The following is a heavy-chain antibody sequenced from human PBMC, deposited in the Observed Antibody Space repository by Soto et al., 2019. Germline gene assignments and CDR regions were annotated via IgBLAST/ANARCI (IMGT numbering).Heavy chain of an antibody. Sequence: ASVKVSCKASGYTFTSYGISWVRQAPGQGLEWMGWISAYNGNTNYAQKLQGRVTMTTDTSTSTAYMELGSLRSDDTAVYYCARGKPQGYCISTSCYAFRWFDPWGQGTLVTVSS. V-gene: IGHV1-18*01. CDR3: ARGKPQGYCISTSCYAFRWFDP. D-gene: IGHD2-2*01. CDR2: ISAYNGNT. CDR1: GYTFTSYG. J-gene: IGHJ5*02.